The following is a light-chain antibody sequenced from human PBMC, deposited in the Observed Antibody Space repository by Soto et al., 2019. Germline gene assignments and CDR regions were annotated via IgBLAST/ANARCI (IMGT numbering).Light chain of an antibody. CDR3: GACAGGYTYL. CDR2: DVA. CDR1: GNDVGAYNY. V-gene: IGLV2-11*01. J-gene: IGLJ1*01. Sequence: SVLTQPRSVSGSPGQSVTISCTGTGNDVGAYNYVSWYQQHPGRPPKLMIYDVARWPSGVPDRSSGSKSGNTASLTLSGPRAEDEADYFCGACAGGYTYLFGTGTKVTV.